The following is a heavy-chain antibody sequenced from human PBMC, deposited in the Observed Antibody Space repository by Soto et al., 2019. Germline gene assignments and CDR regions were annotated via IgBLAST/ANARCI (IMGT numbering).Heavy chain of an antibody. CDR3: ARWGTQGGLDV. CDR2: TSYDGSNN. D-gene: IGHD3-16*01. V-gene: IGHV3-33*05. CDR1: GFTFRSYV. Sequence: QVQLVESGGGVVQPGTSLRLSCVGSGFTFRSYVIHWVRQAPGKGLEWVALTSYDGSNNFYGDSVKGRFTISRHNSRKTVELQMDSLRFEDTALYYCARWGTQGGLDVWGQGTLVSVSS. J-gene: IGHJ4*02.